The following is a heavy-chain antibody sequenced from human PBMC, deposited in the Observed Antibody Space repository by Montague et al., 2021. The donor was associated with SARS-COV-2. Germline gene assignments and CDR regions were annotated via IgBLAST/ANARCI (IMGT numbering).Heavy chain of an antibody. V-gene: IGHV4-59*13. CDR3: ARSGAVPMD. D-gene: IGHD3-10*01. CDR2: FYHSGGT. Sequence: SETLSLTCTVSGGSISSYFWSWIRQSPGKGLGWIGYFYHSGGTKYNPSLKSRVTISGDTSKNQFSLKLSAVTTAGTAVYYCARSGAVPMDWGQGTLVTVSS. J-gene: IGHJ4*02. CDR1: GGSISSYF.